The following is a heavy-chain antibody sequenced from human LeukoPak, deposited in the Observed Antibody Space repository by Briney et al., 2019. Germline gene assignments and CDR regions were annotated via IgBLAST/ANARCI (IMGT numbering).Heavy chain of an antibody. J-gene: IGHJ4*02. CDR2: INPNSGGT. Sequence: RASVKVSCKASGYTFTGYYMHWVRQAPGQGLEWMGWINPNSGGTNYAQKFQGRVTMTRDTSISTAYMELSRLRSDDTAVYYCAREARRDGYNSVDYWGQGTLVTVSS. CDR1: GYTFTGYY. CDR3: AREARRDGYNSVDY. D-gene: IGHD5-24*01. V-gene: IGHV1-2*02.